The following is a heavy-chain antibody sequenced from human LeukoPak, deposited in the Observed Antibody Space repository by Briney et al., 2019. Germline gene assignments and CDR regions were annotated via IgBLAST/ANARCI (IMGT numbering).Heavy chain of an antibody. CDR1: GFTFSSYG. V-gene: IGHV3-23*01. D-gene: IGHD1-7*01. J-gene: IGHJ4*02. Sequence: GGTLRLSCAASGFTFSSYGMSWVRQAPGKGLEWVSGISGSGSDGSTYYADSVKGRFTISRDNAKNSLYLQMNSLRAEDTAVYYCARDLLGRELHYFDYWGQGTLVTVSS. CDR3: ARDLLGRELHYFDY. CDR2: ISGSGSDGST.